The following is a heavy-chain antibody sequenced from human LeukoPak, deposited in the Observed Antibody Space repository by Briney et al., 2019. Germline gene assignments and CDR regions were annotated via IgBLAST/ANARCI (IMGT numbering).Heavy chain of an antibody. J-gene: IGHJ6*02. D-gene: IGHD6-19*01. Sequence: PGGSLRLSCAASGFTFSSYWMHWVRQAPGKGLVWVSRISTDGTYTEYADSVKGRFTISRDNAKDTLYLQVNSLRPEDTAVYYCAKVLAYSSGWQLGYYYYGMDVWGQGTTVTVSS. CDR2: ISTDGTYT. CDR3: AKVLAYSSGWQLGYYYYGMDV. V-gene: IGHV3-74*03. CDR1: GFTFSSYW.